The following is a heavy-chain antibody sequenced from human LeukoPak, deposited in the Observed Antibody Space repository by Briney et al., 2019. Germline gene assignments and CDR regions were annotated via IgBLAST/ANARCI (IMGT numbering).Heavy chain of an antibody. CDR1: GYTFTSYD. Sequence: ASVTVSFKASGYTFTSYDINWVRQATGQGLEWMGWMNPNSGNTGYAQKFQGRVTMTRNTSISTAYMELSSLRSEDTAVYYCARAPSREDYGDHYWFDPWGQGTLVTVSS. CDR2: MNPNSGNT. J-gene: IGHJ5*02. CDR3: ARAPSREDYGDHYWFDP. V-gene: IGHV1-8*01. D-gene: IGHD4-17*01.